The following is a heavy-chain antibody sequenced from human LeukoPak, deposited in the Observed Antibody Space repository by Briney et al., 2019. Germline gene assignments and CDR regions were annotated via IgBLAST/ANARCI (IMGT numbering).Heavy chain of an antibody. D-gene: IGHD2-2*01. CDR1: GGSISSYY. CDR2: IYTSGST. V-gene: IGHV4-4*07. Sequence: SETLSLTCTVSGGSISSYYWSWIRQPAGKGLEWIGRIYTSGSTNYNPSLKSRVTISVDTSKNQFSLKLSSVTAADTAVYYCARDGPALCSSTSCYAAPDYWGQGTLVTVSS. CDR3: ARDGPALCSSTSCYAAPDY. J-gene: IGHJ4*02.